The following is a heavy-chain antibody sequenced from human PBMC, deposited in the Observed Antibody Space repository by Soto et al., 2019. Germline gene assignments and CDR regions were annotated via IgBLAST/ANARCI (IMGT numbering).Heavy chain of an antibody. V-gene: IGHV4-34*01. CDR2: INHSGST. CDR1: GGSFIGYY. J-gene: IGHJ4*02. Sequence: SETLSLTCAVYGGSFIGYYWIWIRQPPGKGLEWIGEINHSGSTNYNPSLKSRVTISVDTSKNQFSLKLSSVTAADTAVYYCARGSSARDYWGQGTLVTVSS. CDR3: ARGSSARDY. D-gene: IGHD6-13*01.